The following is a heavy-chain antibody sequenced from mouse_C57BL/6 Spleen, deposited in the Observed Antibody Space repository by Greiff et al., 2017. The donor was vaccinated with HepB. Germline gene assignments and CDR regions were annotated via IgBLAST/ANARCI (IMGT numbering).Heavy chain of an antibody. J-gene: IGHJ3*01. CDR3: ARGDYDYDGPGFAY. D-gene: IGHD2-4*01. CDR2: INPNNGGT. Sequence: EVQLQQSGPELVKPGASVKIPCKASGYTFTDYNMDWVKQSHGKSLEWIGDINPNNGGTIYNQKFKGKATLTVDKSSSTAYMELRSLTSEDTAVYYCARGDYDYDGPGFAYWGQGTLVTVSA. V-gene: IGHV1-18*01. CDR1: GYTFTDYN.